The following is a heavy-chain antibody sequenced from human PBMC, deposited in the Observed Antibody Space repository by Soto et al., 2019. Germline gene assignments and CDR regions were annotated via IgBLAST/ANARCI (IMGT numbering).Heavy chain of an antibody. Sequence: GGSLRLSCAASGFTFSSYWMYWVRQAPGKGLVWVSRVNGGGSSTSYAGSVKGRFTISRDNAKNTLYLQMNSLRAEDTAVDYCAKDRNYAIQKNADYFQHWGQGSLVTVS. D-gene: IGHD1-7*01. CDR1: GFTFSSYW. CDR2: VNGGGSST. CDR3: AKDRNYAIQKNADYFQH. J-gene: IGHJ1*01. V-gene: IGHV3-74*01.